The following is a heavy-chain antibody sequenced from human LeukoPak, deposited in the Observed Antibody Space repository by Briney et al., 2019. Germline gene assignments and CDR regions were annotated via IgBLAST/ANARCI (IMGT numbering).Heavy chain of an antibody. CDR2: IYHSGST. CDR1: GGSISSGGYY. V-gene: IGHV4-30-2*01. J-gene: IGHJ5*02. D-gene: IGHD2-2*01. CDR3: ARGHRYCSSTSCWDWFDP. Sequence: SETLSLTCTVSGGSISSGGYYWSWIRQPPGKGLEWIGYIYHSGSTYYNPSLKSRVTISVDRSKNQFSLKLSSVTAADTAVYYCARGHRYCSSTSCWDWFDPWGQGTLVTVSS.